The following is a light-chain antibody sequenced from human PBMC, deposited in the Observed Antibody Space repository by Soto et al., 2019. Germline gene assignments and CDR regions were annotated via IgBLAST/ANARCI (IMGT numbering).Light chain of an antibody. CDR3: QQYNSYLRT. CDR1: QSISSW. J-gene: IGKJ1*01. V-gene: IGKV1-5*01. Sequence: DIQMTQSPSTLSAPVGDRVTITCRASQSISSWLAWYQQKPGKAPKLLIFDASILESGVPSRFSGSGSGTQFTLTISSLQPDDFATYYCQQYNSYLRTFGQGTKVDIK. CDR2: DAS.